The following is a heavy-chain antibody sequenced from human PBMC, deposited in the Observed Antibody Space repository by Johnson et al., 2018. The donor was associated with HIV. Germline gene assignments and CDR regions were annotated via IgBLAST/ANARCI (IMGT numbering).Heavy chain of an antibody. CDR1: GFTVSSNY. J-gene: IGHJ3*02. Sequence: VQLVESGGGVVRPGGSLRLSCAASGFTVSSNYMSWVRQAPGKGLEWVSVIYSGGSTYYADSVKGRFTISRDNSKNTLYLQMNSLRAEDTAVYYCARGPVMVRGVTDAFDIWGQGTMVTVSS. V-gene: IGHV3-66*01. CDR2: IYSGGST. D-gene: IGHD3-10*01. CDR3: ARGPVMVRGVTDAFDI.